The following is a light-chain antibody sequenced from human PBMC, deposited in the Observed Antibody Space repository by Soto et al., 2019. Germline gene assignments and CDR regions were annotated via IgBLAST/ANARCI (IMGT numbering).Light chain of an antibody. V-gene: IGLV2-14*01. CDR1: SSDIGGHNA. J-gene: IGLJ1*01. CDR2: DVT. Sequence: QSVLTQPASVSGSPGHSITISRTGTSSDIGGHNAVSWYQQYSGEAPRLLIYDVTSRAAGVSNRFSASKSGNTASLTISGLQAEDEADYYCSSYVTGGSNVIGPGTKVTVL. CDR3: SSYVTGGSNV.